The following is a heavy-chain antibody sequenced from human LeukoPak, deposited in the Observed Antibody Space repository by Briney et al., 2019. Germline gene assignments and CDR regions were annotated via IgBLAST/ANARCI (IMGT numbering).Heavy chain of an antibody. Sequence: PSETLPLTCTVSGGSLSSYYWSWLRQPAGKGLEWVGRIYTSGSTNYNPSLKSRVTMSVDTSKNQFSLKLSSVTAADTAVYYCARGSAFNPTYYYGSGSYGWGQGTLVTVSS. D-gene: IGHD3-10*01. CDR1: GGSLSSYY. CDR3: ARGSAFNPTYYYGSGSYG. CDR2: IYTSGST. J-gene: IGHJ4*02. V-gene: IGHV4-4*07.